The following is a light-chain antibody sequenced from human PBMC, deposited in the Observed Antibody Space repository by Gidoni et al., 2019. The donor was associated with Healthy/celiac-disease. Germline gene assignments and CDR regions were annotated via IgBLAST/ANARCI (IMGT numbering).Light chain of an antibody. J-gene: IGLJ1*01. CDR1: SSNIGNNY. CDR2: DNN. Sequence: QSVVTQPPSVSAAPGQKVTIPCTGSSSNIGNNYVSWYQQLPGTAPKLLIYDNNKRPSGIPDRFSGSKSGTSATLGITGLQTGDEADYYCGTWDSSLSASVFGTGTKVTVL. CDR3: GTWDSSLSASV. V-gene: IGLV1-51*01.